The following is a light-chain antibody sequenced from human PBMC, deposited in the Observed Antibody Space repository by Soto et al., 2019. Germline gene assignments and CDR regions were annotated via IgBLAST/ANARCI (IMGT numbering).Light chain of an antibody. J-gene: IGLJ1*01. Sequence: QCPPTQAAYVSGSRGQSIPISCTGTTRDVGGYNPVSWYQQHPGKAPKLVIYEVTNRPSGISSRFSGSKSGNTASLTISGLQAEDEADYYCRSYTSSSTRVFGTGTKVTVL. CDR1: TRDVGGYNP. CDR2: EVT. V-gene: IGLV2-14*01. CDR3: RSYTSSSTRV.